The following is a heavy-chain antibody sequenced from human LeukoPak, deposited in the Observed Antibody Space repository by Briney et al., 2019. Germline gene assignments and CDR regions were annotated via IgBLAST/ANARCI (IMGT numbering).Heavy chain of an antibody. CDR3: AGVPLYDYVWGSYRHYAFDI. D-gene: IGHD3-16*02. CDR1: GGSFSGYY. Sequence: NPSETLSLTCAVYGGSFSGYYWSWIRQPPGKGLEWIGEINHSGSTNYNPSLKSRVTISVDTSKNQFSLKLSSVTAADTAVYYCAGVPLYDYVWGSYRHYAFDIWGQGTMVTVSS. J-gene: IGHJ3*02. CDR2: INHSGST. V-gene: IGHV4-34*01.